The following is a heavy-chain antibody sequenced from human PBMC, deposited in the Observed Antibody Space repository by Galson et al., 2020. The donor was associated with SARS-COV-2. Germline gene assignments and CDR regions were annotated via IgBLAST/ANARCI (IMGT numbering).Heavy chain of an antibody. CDR2: IRSKAYGGTT. CDR3: GIPRGAGAFDI. Sequence: GGSLRLSCTASGFTFGDYAMSWFRQAPGKGLEWVGFIRSKAYGGTTEYAASVKGRFTISRDDSKSIAYLQMNSLKTEDTAVYYCGIPRGAGAFDIWGQGTMVTVSS. CDR1: GFTFGDYA. J-gene: IGHJ3*02. V-gene: IGHV3-49*03. D-gene: IGHD1-26*01.